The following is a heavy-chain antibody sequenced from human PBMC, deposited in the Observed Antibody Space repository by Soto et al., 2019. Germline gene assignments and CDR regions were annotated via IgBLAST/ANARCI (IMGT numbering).Heavy chain of an antibody. V-gene: IGHV1-69*06. CDR3: ARYGILTGDNWFDP. D-gene: IGHD3-9*01. CDR2: IIPIFGTA. J-gene: IGHJ5*02. CDR1: GGTFSSYA. Sequence: SVKVSCKASGGTFSSYAISWVRQAPGQGLEWMGGIIPIFGTANYAQKFQGRVTITADKSTSTAYMELSSLRSEDTAVYYCARYGILTGDNWFDPWGQGTLVTVSS.